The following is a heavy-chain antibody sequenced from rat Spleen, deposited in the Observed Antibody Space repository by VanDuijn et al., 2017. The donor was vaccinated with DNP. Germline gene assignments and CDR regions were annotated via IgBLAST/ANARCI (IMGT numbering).Heavy chain of an antibody. J-gene: IGHJ1*01. Sequence: EVQLVESGGGVVQPGRSLKLSCAASGFTFSDYYMAWVRRTPAKGLEWVAAISTGGGKTYYRDSVRGRFTISRDDAKSTLYLQMDSLRSEETATYFCARTHFNNGNYEGYFDFWGPGTMVTVSS. CDR1: GFTFSDYY. CDR2: ISTGGGKT. CDR3: ARTHFNNGNYEGYFDF. D-gene: IGHD1-3*01. V-gene: IGHV5S11*01.